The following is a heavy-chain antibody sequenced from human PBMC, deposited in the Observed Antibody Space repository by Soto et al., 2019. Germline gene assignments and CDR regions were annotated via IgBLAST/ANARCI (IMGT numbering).Heavy chain of an antibody. J-gene: IGHJ4*02. D-gene: IGHD3-22*01. V-gene: IGHV3-15*07. Sequence: LRLSCAASGFTFSNAWMNWVRQAPGKGLEWVGRIKSKTDGGTTDYAAPVKGRFTISRDDSKNTLYLQMNSLKTEDTAVYYCTTPGLVTYYYDSSGYYSAQFDDWGQGTRVTVSS. CDR2: IKSKTDGGTT. CDR1: GFTFSNAW. CDR3: TTPGLVTYYYDSSGYYSAQFDD.